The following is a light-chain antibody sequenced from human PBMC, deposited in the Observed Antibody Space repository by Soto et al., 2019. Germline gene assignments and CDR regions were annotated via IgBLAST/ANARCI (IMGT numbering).Light chain of an antibody. V-gene: IGKV1-5*03. Sequence: DVPMTHSRYTLSASVGDRVTNTCWASQSIKNWLAWYQQKPGKAPKLLIYKACSLESGVPSMFSGRGFETKFPLTISSLQPDDFATYYCQQYNTYWDVTFGGGTKVEIK. CDR1: QSIKNW. CDR3: QQYNTYWDVT. CDR2: KAC. J-gene: IGKJ4*01.